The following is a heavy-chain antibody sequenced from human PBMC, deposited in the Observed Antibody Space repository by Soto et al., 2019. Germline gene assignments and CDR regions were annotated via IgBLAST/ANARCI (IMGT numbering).Heavy chain of an antibody. D-gene: IGHD4-17*01. CDR2: ISGSGGST. J-gene: IGHJ4*02. CDR1: GFTFSSYA. Sequence: GSLRLSCAASGFTFSSYAMSWVRQAPGKGLEWVSAISGSGGSTYYADSVKGRFTISRDNSKNTLYLQMNSLRAEDTAVYYCAKDTPQTTVTTYYFDYWGQGTLVTVSS. CDR3: AKDTPQTTVTTYYFDY. V-gene: IGHV3-23*01.